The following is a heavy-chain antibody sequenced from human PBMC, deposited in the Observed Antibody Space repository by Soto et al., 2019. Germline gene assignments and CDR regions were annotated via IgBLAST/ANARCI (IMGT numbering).Heavy chain of an antibody. V-gene: IGHV1-46*01. J-gene: IGHJ6*02. CDR2: INPSGGST. CDR1: GYTFTSYG. Sequence: ASVKVSCKASGYTFTSYGISWVRQAPGQGLEWMGIINPSGGSTSYAQKFQGRVTMTRDTSTSTVYMELSSLRSEDTAVYYCATLSAAMRRYDYSYDWDYSYYGKDVWGQGTTVTVSS. CDR3: ATLSAAMRRYDYSYDWDYSYYGKDV. D-gene: IGHD2-2*01.